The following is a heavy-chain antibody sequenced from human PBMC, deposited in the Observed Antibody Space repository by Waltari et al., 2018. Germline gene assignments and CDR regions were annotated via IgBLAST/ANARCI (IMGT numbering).Heavy chain of an antibody. V-gene: IGHV3-23*01. J-gene: IGHJ5*02. CDR1: GFTFSSYD. D-gene: IGHD2-2*01. Sequence: EVQLLESGGGLVQLGGCLRLCVADSGFTFSSYDLGWVRQAPGKGLEWVSVIGSSGRNTYYADSVKGRFTISRDDSKNTLYLQMNSLRAEDTAVYYCAKGPAARTNWFDPWGQGTLVTVSS. CDR3: AKGPAARTNWFDP. CDR2: IGSSGRNT.